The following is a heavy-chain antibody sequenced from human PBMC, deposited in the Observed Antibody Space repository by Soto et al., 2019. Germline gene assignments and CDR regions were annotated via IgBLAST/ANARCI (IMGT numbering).Heavy chain of an antibody. V-gene: IGHV4-31*03. D-gene: IGHD3-22*01. Sequence: KQSQTLSLTCTVSGGSISSGGYYWSWIRQHPGKGLEWIGYIYYSGSTYYNPSLKSRVTISVDTSKNQFSLKLSSVTAADTAVYYCARGEGVGDYYDSSGYYYVGHWGQGTLVTVSS. CDR1: GGSISSGGYY. CDR3: ARGEGVGDYYDSSGYYYVGH. J-gene: IGHJ4*02. CDR2: IYYSGST.